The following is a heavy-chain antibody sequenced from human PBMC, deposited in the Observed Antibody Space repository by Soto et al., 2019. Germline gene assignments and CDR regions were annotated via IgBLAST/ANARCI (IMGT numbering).Heavy chain of an antibody. V-gene: IGHV4-4*02. J-gene: IGHJ3*02. CDR1: GGSVSDKRC. CDR3: ASYVGTGGYGAFDI. Sequence: SETLSLTCALSGGSVSDKRCLTWVRHTPGKGLEWIGETFRKGDTNYNAFLKSRVSISIDKSRNQVSLILTSVTAADTAVYYCASYVGTGGYGAFDIWGQGTVVT. D-gene: IGHD3-16*01. CDR2: TFRKGDT.